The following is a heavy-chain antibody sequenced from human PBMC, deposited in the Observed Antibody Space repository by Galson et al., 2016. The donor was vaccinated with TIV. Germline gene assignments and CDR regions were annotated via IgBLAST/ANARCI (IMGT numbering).Heavy chain of an antibody. Sequence: SVKVSCKASGYTFTNYGINWVRQAPGQGLEWMGWISPYNGNTNSAQKFQDRVTMTTDKSTSTAYMELRSLRADDTAVYYCYGSGSYYPLAYWGQGTLVIVSS. CDR3: YGSGSYYPLAY. CDR2: ISPYNGNT. V-gene: IGHV1-18*01. D-gene: IGHD3-10*01. J-gene: IGHJ4*02. CDR1: GYTFTNYG.